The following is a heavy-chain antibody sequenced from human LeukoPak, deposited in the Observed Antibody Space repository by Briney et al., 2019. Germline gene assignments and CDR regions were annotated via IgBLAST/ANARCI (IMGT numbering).Heavy chain of an antibody. J-gene: IGHJ4*02. Sequence: PVGSLRLSCAASGFTVRSSYMSWVRQAPGKGLEWVSLIYSGGSTYYAASVKGRFTISRDNSKNTLYLQMNSLRPEDTAVYYCAKGQNYAYEYWGQRTVVTVSS. CDR1: GFTVRSSY. D-gene: IGHD3-16*01. V-gene: IGHV3-53*01. CDR3: AKGQNYAYEY. CDR2: IYSGGST.